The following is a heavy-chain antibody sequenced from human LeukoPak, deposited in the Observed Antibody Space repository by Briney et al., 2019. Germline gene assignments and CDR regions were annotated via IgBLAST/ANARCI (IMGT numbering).Heavy chain of an antibody. V-gene: IGHV4-38-2*02. CDR2: IYHSGST. J-gene: IGHJ4*02. CDR1: GYSISSGYY. Sequence: SETLSLTCTVSGYSISSGYYWGWIRQPPGKGLEWIGSIYHSGSTYYNPSLKSRVTISVDTSKNQFSLQLSSVTAADTAVYYCARVYFYGSGSYYNGFDYWGQGTLVTVSS. CDR3: ARVYFYGSGSYYNGFDY. D-gene: IGHD3-10*01.